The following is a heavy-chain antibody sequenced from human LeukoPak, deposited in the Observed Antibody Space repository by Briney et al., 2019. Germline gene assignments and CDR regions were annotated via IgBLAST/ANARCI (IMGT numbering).Heavy chain of an antibody. CDR1: GFTFSSYS. D-gene: IGHD6-6*01. Sequence: GGSLRLSCAASGFTFSSYSMNWVRQAPGKGLEGVSSISSSSSYIYYADSVKGRFTISRDNAKNSLYLQMNSLRAEDTAVYYCARASRIAARRDYYYMDVWGKGTTVTVSS. CDR2: ISSSSSYI. CDR3: ARASRIAARRDYYYMDV. J-gene: IGHJ6*03. V-gene: IGHV3-21*01.